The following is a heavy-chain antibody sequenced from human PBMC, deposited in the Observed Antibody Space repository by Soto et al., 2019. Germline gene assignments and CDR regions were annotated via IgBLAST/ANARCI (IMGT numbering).Heavy chain of an antibody. CDR3: AQGRIPASAWYRAIGY. D-gene: IGHD6-19*01. Sequence: PGGSLRLSCAPSGFTFSGYGLYWVRQAPGMGLEWVALISDDGSNKYYADSVKGRFTISRDDSTSTLFLQMNGLRPDDTAVYYCAQGRIPASAWYRAIGYWGPGNLVTVSS. J-gene: IGHJ4*02. CDR1: GFTFSGYG. V-gene: IGHV3-30*03. CDR2: ISDDGSNK.